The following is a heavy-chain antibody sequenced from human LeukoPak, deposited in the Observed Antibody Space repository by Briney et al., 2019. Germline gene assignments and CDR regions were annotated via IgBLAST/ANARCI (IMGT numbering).Heavy chain of an antibody. CDR2: ITSSSSYT. CDR3: ARDPPPFIVGAPTLPYFDY. V-gene: IGHV3-21*01. Sequence: GGSLRLSCAASGFTFSTYNMNWVRQAPGKGLEWVSSITSSSSYTFYADSVKGRFTISRDNAKNSLYLQMNSLRAEDTAVYYCARDPPPFIVGAPTLPYFDYWGQGTLVTVSS. CDR1: GFTFSTYN. J-gene: IGHJ4*02. D-gene: IGHD1-26*01.